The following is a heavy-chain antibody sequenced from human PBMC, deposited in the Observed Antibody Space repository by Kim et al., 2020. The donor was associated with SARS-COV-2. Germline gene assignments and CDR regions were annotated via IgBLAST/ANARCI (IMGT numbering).Heavy chain of an antibody. Sequence: SQTLSLTCAISGDSVSSNSAAWNWIRQSPSRGLEWLGRTYYRSKWYNDYAVSVKSRITINPDTSKNQFSLQLNSVTPEDTAVYYCARDRGIVVDEINYFDYWGQGTLVTVSS. CDR3: ARDRGIVVDEINYFDY. V-gene: IGHV6-1*01. J-gene: IGHJ4*02. CDR2: TYYRSKWYN. D-gene: IGHD3-22*01. CDR1: GDSVSSNSAA.